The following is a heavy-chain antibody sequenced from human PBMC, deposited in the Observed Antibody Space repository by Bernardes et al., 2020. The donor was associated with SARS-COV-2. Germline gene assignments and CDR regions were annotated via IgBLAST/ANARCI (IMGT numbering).Heavy chain of an antibody. CDR2: INSDGSST. Sequence: GSLRLSCTASGFSFSYYSMHWVRQAPGKGLVWLSRINSDGSSTYYADSVKGRITISRDNAKNTLYMQMNSLRAEDTAVYYCTRGDLPYYYGTDAWGQGTTVTVSS. CDR3: TRGDLPYYYGTDA. J-gene: IGHJ6*02. CDR1: GFSFSYYS. V-gene: IGHV3-74*01.